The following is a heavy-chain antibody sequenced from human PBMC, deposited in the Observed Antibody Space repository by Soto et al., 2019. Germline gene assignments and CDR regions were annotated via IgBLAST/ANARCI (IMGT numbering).Heavy chain of an antibody. CDR2: ISHSGTT. Sequence: QVQLQQWGAGLLKPSETLSLTCAVYGGSFSKYYWNWIRQTPGMGLEWIGDISHSGTTRYNPSLKSRLTISLDTSRNQFSLKLNSVTAADAAMYYCVIFLEPAALSDSWGQGTLVTVSS. D-gene: IGHD2-2*01. V-gene: IGHV4-34*01. J-gene: IGHJ4*02. CDR1: GGSFSKYY. CDR3: VIFLEPAALSDS.